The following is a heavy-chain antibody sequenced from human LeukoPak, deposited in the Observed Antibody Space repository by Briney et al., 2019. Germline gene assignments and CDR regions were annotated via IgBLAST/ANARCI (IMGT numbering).Heavy chain of an antibody. J-gene: IGHJ4*02. CDR2: IIPILGIA. CDR3: AREPGRGSQAYFDY. Sequence: GSSVKVSFKASGGTFSSYAISGLRQAPGQGLEWMGSIIPILGIANYAQKFQGRVTITAEKSKSTVYMELSSLRSEDTAVYYCAREPGRGSQAYFDYWGQGTLVTVSS. V-gene: IGHV1-69*04. CDR1: GGTFSSYA. D-gene: IGHD1-26*01.